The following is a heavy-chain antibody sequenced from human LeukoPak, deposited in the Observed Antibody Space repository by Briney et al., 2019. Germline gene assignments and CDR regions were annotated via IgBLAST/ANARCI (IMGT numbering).Heavy chain of an antibody. CDR2: MNPNRGDT. D-gene: IGHD2-15*01. V-gene: IGHV1-2*02. J-gene: IGHJ4*02. Sequence: ASVKVSCKASGYTFTGYYIHWMRQAPGQGLEWMGWMNPNRGDTSYAQKFQGRVTVTRDTPINTAYMELSGLTSGDTAVYYCGRRRIDCSDTGCYVDYWGQGTLVTVSS. CDR1: GYTFTGYY. CDR3: GRRRIDCSDTGCYVDY.